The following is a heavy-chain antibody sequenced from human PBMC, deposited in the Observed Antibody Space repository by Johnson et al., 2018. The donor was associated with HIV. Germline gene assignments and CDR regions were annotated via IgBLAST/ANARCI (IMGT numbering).Heavy chain of an antibody. V-gene: IGHV3-30*02. CDR2: IRYDGSNK. CDR3: ASVYYDILTGYYYDAFDI. D-gene: IGHD3-9*01. Sequence: QVQLVESGGGVVRPGGSLRLSCAASGFTFSSYAMSWVRQAPGKGLEWVTFIRYDGSNKYFAEFVKGRFTISRDNSKNTLYLQMNSRRAEDTALYYCASVYYDILTGYYYDAFDIWGQGTMVTVSS. CDR1: GFTFSSYA. J-gene: IGHJ3*02.